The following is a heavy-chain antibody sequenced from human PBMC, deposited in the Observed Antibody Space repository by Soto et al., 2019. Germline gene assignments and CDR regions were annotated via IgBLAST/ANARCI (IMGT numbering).Heavy chain of an antibody. V-gene: IGHV4-34*01. CDR1: GGSFSGYY. Sequence: TLSLTCAVYGGSFSGYYWSWIRQPPGKGLEWIGEINHSGSTNYNPSLKSRVTISVDTSKNQFSLKLSSVTAADTAVYYCARVMASSSIQFDYWGQGTLVTVSS. CDR3: ARVMASSSIQFDY. CDR2: INHSGST. J-gene: IGHJ4*02. D-gene: IGHD6-13*01.